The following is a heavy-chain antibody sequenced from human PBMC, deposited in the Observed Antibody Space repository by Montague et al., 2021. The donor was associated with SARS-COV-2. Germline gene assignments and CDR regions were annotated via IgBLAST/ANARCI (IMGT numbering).Heavy chain of an antibody. CDR2: IYYGGSVTT. Sequence: SETLSLTCSVSGGSINNYYWCWVRQSPGKGLEWIGYIYYGGSVTTNYNPSLKSRVSISVDTSENQFSLKLTSVTAADTAVYYCARRGGGEGFARFMYWYFDVWSRGSLVTVSS. CDR1: GGSINNYY. V-gene: IGHV4-59*13. D-gene: IGHD2-21*01. CDR3: ARRGGGEGFARFMYWYFDV. J-gene: IGHJ2*01.